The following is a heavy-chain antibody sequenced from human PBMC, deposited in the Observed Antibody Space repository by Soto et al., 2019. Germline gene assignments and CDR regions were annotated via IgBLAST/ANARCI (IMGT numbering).Heavy chain of an antibody. J-gene: IGHJ3*02. CDR1: GFIFSNYA. CDR2: ISGSGGNT. V-gene: IGHV3-23*01. Sequence: EVQLLESGGGLIQPGGSLRLSCAVSGFIFSNYAMSWVRQAPGKGLEWVSAISGSGGNTYYADSARGRFTISRDNPKNALYLQMNNLRAEDTAVYYCAKEHRVITSGDAFDIWGQGTMVTVSS. CDR3: AKEHRVITSGDAFDI. D-gene: IGHD3-3*01.